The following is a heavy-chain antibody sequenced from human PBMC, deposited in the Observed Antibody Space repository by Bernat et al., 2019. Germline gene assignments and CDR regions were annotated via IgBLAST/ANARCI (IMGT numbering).Heavy chain of an antibody. CDR2: ISGSGGST. V-gene: IGHV3-23*04. CDR1: GFTFSRYA. Sequence: VQLVESGGGVVQPGRSLRLSCAASGFTFSRYAMSWVRQAPGKGLEWVSAISGSGGSTYYADSVKGRFTISRDNSKNTLYMQMNSLRAEDTAVYYCAKGYVYDSSGYTYWGQGALVTVSS. CDR3: AKGYVYDSSGYTY. D-gene: IGHD3-22*01. J-gene: IGHJ4*02.